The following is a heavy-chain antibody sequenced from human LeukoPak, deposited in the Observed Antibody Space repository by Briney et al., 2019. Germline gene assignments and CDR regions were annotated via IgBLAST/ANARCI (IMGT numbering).Heavy chain of an antibody. D-gene: IGHD6-6*01. CDR3: ASDSSSVFDDAFDI. CDR2: IYSGGST. V-gene: IGHV3-53*01. J-gene: IGHJ3*02. CDR1: GFTFSDYA. Sequence: PGGSLRLSCAASGFTFSDYAITWVRQAPGKGLEWVSVIYSGGSTYYADSVKGRFTISRDNSKNTLYLQMNSLRVEDTAVYYCASDSSSVFDDAFDIWGQGTLVTVSS.